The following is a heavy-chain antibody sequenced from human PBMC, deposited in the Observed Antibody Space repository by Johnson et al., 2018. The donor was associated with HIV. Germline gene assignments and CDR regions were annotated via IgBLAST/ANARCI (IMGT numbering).Heavy chain of an antibody. V-gene: IGHV3-30*02. J-gene: IGHJ3*02. CDR1: GFTFSSYG. Sequence: QVQLVESGGGVVQPGRSLRLSCAASGFTFSSYGMPWVRQAPGKGLVWVAFIRYDGSNKFYADSVKGSFTISSDNSKNTLYLQMNSLRADDTAVYYCAREGIWYCSGGSCYGAFDIWCQGTMVTGSS. CDR3: AREGIWYCSGGSCYGAFDI. CDR2: IRYDGSNK. D-gene: IGHD2-15*01.